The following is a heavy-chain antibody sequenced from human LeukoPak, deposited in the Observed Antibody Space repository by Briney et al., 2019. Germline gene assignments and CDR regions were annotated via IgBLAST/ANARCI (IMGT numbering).Heavy chain of an antibody. Sequence: GGSLRLSCAASGFTFSSYAIHWVRQAPGKGLEWVSAISGSGGSTYYADSVKGRFTISRDNSKNTLYLQMNSLRAEDTAVYYCAKDYSGYDPIDYWGQGTLVTVSS. CDR2: ISGSGGST. V-gene: IGHV3-23*01. D-gene: IGHD5-12*01. J-gene: IGHJ4*02. CDR3: AKDYSGYDPIDY. CDR1: GFTFSSYA.